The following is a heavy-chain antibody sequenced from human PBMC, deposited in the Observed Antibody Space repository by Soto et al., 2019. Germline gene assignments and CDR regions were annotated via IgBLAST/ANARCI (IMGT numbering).Heavy chain of an antibody. J-gene: IGHJ6*02. Sequence: QFQLVQSGAEVKNPGASVKVSCKASGFTFTSFGITWVRQAPGQGLEWMGWITASNGNTNYAQNLQGRVTMTTDTSTSTAYMELWRLRSDDTAVYYCARGKGSGWDYYYYGMDVWGQGTTVTVSS. D-gene: IGHD6-19*01. CDR2: ITASNGNT. V-gene: IGHV1-18*04. CDR1: GFTFTSFG. CDR3: ARGKGSGWDYYYYGMDV.